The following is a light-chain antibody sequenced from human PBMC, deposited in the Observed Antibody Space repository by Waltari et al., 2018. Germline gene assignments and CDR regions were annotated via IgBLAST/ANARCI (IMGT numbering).Light chain of an antibody. CDR1: SSDVDTYKY. CDR2: DVS. Sequence: QSALTQPASVSGSPGQSITISCIGTSSDVDTYKYVSWYQRHPGKAPTLLIYDVSHLPSVVSNRFSGSKSGNPASLTISGLQAEDGADYYCSSYTSSTTLLVFGTGTKVTVL. J-gene: IGLJ1*01. CDR3: SSYTSSTTLLV. V-gene: IGLV2-14*03.